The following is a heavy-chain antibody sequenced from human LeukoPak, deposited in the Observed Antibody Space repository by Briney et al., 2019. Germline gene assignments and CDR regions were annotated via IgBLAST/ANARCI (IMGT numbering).Heavy chain of an antibody. CDR2: IYPGDSDT. D-gene: IGHD1-14*01. Sequence: GESLKISCQGSGFSFSIYWIAWVRQMPGKGLEWMGIIYPGDSDTRYSPPFQGQVTISADKSNNTAYLQWSSLKASDSAMYYCARRGFRNAPFDYWGQGTLVTVSS. CDR3: ARRGFRNAPFDY. CDR1: GFSFSIYW. J-gene: IGHJ4*02. V-gene: IGHV5-51*01.